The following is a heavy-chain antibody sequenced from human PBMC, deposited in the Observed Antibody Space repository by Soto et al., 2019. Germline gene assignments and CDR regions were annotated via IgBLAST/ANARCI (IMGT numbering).Heavy chain of an antibody. CDR2: IWYDGSNK. V-gene: IGHV3-33*01. CDR1: GFTFSSYG. J-gene: IGHJ6*02. D-gene: IGHD5-18*01. CDR3: ARDSSKYSYGYEVYYYYYGMDV. Sequence: GGSLRLSCAASGFTFSSYGMHWVRQAPGKGLEWVAVIWYDGSNKYYADSVKGRFTISRDNSKNTLYLQMNSLRAEDTAVYYCARDSSKYSYGYEVYYYYYGMDVWGQGTTVTVSS.